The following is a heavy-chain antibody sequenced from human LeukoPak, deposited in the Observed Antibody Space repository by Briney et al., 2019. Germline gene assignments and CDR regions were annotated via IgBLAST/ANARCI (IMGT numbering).Heavy chain of an antibody. CDR1: GGSISSYY. CDR3: ARDLLDYDILTGCYPNWFDP. CDR2: IYYSGST. Sequence: SETLSLTCTVSGGSISSYYWSWIRQPPGKGLEWIGYIYYSGSTNYNPSLKSRVTISVDTSKNQFSLKLSSVTAADTAVYYCARDLLDYDILTGCYPNWFDPWGQGTLVTVSS. V-gene: IGHV4-59*12. J-gene: IGHJ5*02. D-gene: IGHD3-9*01.